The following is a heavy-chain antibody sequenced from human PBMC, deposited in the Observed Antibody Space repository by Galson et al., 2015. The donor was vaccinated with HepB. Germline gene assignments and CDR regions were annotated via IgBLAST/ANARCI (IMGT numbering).Heavy chain of an antibody. Sequence: LSLTCTVSGGSISSSSYYWGWIRQPPGKGLEWIGSIYYSGSTYYNPSLKSRVTISVDTSKNQFSLKLSSVTAADTAVYYCARHLPRRSSGWYVSIDYWGQGTLVTVSS. CDR3: ARHLPRRSSGWYVSIDY. CDR2: IYYSGST. V-gene: IGHV4-39*01. D-gene: IGHD6-19*01. J-gene: IGHJ4*02. CDR1: GGSISSSSYY.